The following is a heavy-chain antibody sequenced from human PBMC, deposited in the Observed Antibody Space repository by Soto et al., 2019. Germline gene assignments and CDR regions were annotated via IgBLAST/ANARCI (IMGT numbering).Heavy chain of an antibody. CDR2: MNPNSGNT. CDR1: GYTFTSYD. CDR3: ARVLTELLDAFDI. Sequence: QVQLVQSGAEVKKPGASVKVSCKASGYTFTSYDINWVRQATGQGLEWMGWMNPNSGNTGYAQKFQVRVTMTRNNSISTAYMELSSLISEDTAVYYCARVLTELLDAFDIWGQGTMVTVSS. J-gene: IGHJ3*02. V-gene: IGHV1-8*01. D-gene: IGHD1-7*01.